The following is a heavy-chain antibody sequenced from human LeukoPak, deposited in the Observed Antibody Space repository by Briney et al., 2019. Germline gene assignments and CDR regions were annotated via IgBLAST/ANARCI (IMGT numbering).Heavy chain of an antibody. CDR3: GTTTIFGVVRRFDY. Sequence: GESLKISCKGSGYSFTRYWIGWVRQMPGKGLEWMGIIYPGDSGTRYSPSFQGQVTISADKSISTAYLQWSSLKASDTATYYCGTTTIFGVVRRFDYWGQGTLVSVSS. J-gene: IGHJ4*02. D-gene: IGHD3-3*01. V-gene: IGHV5-51*01. CDR1: GYSFTRYW. CDR2: IYPGDSGT.